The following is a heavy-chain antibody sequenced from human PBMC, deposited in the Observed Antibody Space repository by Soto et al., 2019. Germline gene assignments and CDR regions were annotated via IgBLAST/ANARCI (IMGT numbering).Heavy chain of an antibody. CDR2: ITPIFTPT. J-gene: IGHJ4*02. CDR1: GGTFSTFT. V-gene: IGHV1-69*01. CDR3: ARWRGAVTTPGFMGPLEY. Sequence: QEQLVQSGAEVKKPGSSVKVSCKASGGTFSTFTISWVRQAPGQGPEWIGGITPIFTPTKYAQKFRGRVTITADESTNTVYMELNSLRSEDTAVYFCARWRGAVTTPGFMGPLEYWGQGTPVTVSS. D-gene: IGHD3-3*01.